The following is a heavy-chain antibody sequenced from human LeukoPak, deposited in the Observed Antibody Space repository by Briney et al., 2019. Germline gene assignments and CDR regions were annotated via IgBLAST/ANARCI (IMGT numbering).Heavy chain of an antibody. CDR2: IYYSGST. V-gene: IGHV4-59*01. CDR1: GGSISSYY. J-gene: IGHJ4*02. CDR3: ARRRPYSYGYYFDY. D-gene: IGHD5-18*01. Sequence: PSETLSLTCTVSGGSISSYYWSWIRQPPGKGLEWIGYIYYSGSTNYNPSLKSRVTISVDTSKNQFSLKLSSVTAADTAVYYCARRRPYSYGYYFDYWGQGTLVTVSS.